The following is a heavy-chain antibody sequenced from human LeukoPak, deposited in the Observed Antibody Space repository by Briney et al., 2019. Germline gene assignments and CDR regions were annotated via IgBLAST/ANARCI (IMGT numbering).Heavy chain of an antibody. D-gene: IGHD1-26*01. CDR1: GFTFSNAW. CDR2: IKSKTDGGTT. Sequence: PGGSLRLSCAASGFTFSNAWMSWVRQAPGKGLEWVGRIKSKTDGGTTDYAAPVKDRFTISRDDSKNTLYLQMNSLKTEDTAVYYCTTDLTNSGSYYYYYMDVWGKGTTVTVSS. V-gene: IGHV3-15*01. CDR3: TTDLTNSGSYYYYYMDV. J-gene: IGHJ6*03.